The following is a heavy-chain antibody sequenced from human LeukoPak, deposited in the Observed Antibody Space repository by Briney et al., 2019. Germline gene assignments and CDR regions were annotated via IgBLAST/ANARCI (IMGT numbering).Heavy chain of an antibody. CDR1: EYTFTSYY. CDR3: ARGGGGVAGQLSPDY. CDR2: INPSGGST. V-gene: IGHV1-46*01. J-gene: IGHJ4*02. Sequence: ASVKVSCKASEYTFTSYYMHWVRQAPGQRLEWMGIINPSGGSTSYAQKFQGRVTMTRDTSTYTVYMELSSLRSEDTAVYYCARGGGGVAGQLSPDYWGQGTLVTVSP. D-gene: IGHD6-19*01.